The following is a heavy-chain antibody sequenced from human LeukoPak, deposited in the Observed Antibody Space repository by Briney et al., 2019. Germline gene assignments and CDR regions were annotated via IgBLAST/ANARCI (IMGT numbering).Heavy chain of an antibody. V-gene: IGHV4-39*01. CDR2: IYYSGST. D-gene: IGHD4-17*01. CDR3: ARPFGGDYPWNWFDP. Sequence: SDTLSLTCTVSGGSISSSSYYWGWIRQPPGKGLEWIGSIYYSGSTYYNPSLKSRVTISVDTSKNQFSLKLSSVTAADTAVYYCARPFGGDYPWNWFDPWGQGTLVTVSS. J-gene: IGHJ5*02. CDR1: GGSISSSSYY.